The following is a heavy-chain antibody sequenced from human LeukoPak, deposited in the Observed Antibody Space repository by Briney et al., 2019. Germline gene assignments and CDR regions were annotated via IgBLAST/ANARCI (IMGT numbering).Heavy chain of an antibody. CDR3: ASLKNSGWGNAFHF. D-gene: IGHD6-19*01. J-gene: IGHJ3*01. CDR2: IKQDGSEK. CDR1: GFTFSGDW. V-gene: IGHV3-7*01. Sequence: GGSLRLSRAASGFTFSGDWMSGGRQGPGKGLEWGANIKQDGSEKYYVDSVKGRFTISRDNAKNSLYLQMNTLRAEDTAVYYCASLKNSGWGNAFHFWGQGTMVTVSS.